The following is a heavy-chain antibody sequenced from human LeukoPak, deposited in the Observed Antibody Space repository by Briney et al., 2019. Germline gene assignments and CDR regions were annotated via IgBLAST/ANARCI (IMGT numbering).Heavy chain of an antibody. D-gene: IGHD3-3*01. V-gene: IGHV1-69*05. CDR1: GGTFSSYA. CDR3: ARAVGDRITIFGVVPLGFDY. CDR2: IIPIFGTA. Sequence: SVKVSCKASGGTFSSYAISWVRQAPGQGLEWMGGIIPIFGTANYAQKFRGRVTITTDESTSTAYMELSSLRSEDTAVYYCARAVGDRITIFGVVPLGFDYWGQGTLVTVSS. J-gene: IGHJ4*02.